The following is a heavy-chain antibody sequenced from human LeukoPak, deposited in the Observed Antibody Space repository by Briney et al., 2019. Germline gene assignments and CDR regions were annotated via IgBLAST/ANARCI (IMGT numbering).Heavy chain of an antibody. Sequence: ASVKVSCKASGYTFTGYYIHWVRQAPGQGLEWMGWINPNSGGTNYAQKFQGRVTMTRDTSISTAYMELSRLRSDDTAVYYCARVVDSSGWEIDYWGQGTLVTVSS. D-gene: IGHD6-19*01. V-gene: IGHV1-2*02. CDR1: GYTFTGYY. CDR2: INPNSGGT. J-gene: IGHJ4*02. CDR3: ARVVDSSGWEIDY.